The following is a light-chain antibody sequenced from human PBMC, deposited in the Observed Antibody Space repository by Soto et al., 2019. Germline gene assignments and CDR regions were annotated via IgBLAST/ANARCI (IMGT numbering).Light chain of an antibody. CDR2: GAS. Sequence: EIVLTQSPGILSLSPGKRATLSCRASQSVSNRYLAWYQRKPGQALRLLIHGASTRATGIPDRFIGSGSGTDFTLTISRLEPEDFAVYYCQQYGSSPLTFGGGTTVEIE. V-gene: IGKV3-20*01. CDR1: QSVSNRY. J-gene: IGKJ4*01. CDR3: QQYGSSPLT.